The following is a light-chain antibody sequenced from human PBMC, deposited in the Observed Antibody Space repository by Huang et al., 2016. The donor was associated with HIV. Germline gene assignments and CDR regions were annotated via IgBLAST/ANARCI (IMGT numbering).Light chain of an antibody. CDR1: QGISSNH. Sequence: ETVLTQSPGTLSLSPGERATLSCRASQGISSNHLAWYQEKPGQAPRLLIYGASSRATGMPDRFSGSGSGTDFTLTISRREPEDLAVYVCQQYDNSPWTFGQGTKVEVK. J-gene: IGKJ1*01. V-gene: IGKV3-20*01. CDR3: QQYDNSPWT. CDR2: GAS.